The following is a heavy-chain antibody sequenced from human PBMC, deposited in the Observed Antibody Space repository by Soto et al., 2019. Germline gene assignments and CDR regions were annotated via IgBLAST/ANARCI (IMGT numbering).Heavy chain of an antibody. CDR1: GFTFSSYS. CDR2: ISGSGGST. V-gene: IGHV3-23*01. Sequence: LRLSFAASGFTFSSYSMSWVRQAPGKGLEWVSAISGSGGSTYYADSVKGRFTISRDNSKNTLYLQMNSLRAEDTAVYYCAKLVVVVARGGPVDYWGQGTLVTVSS. CDR3: AKLVVVVARGGPVDY. J-gene: IGHJ4*02. D-gene: IGHD2-15*01.